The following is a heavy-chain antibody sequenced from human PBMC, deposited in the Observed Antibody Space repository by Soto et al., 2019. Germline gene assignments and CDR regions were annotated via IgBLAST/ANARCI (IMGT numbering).Heavy chain of an antibody. CDR2: ISGSGGST. CDR3: AKDPNDSSGYYLSYFDY. V-gene: IGHV3-23*01. D-gene: IGHD3-22*01. CDR1: GFTFSSYA. Sequence: EVQLLESGGGLVQPGGSLRLSCAASGFTFSSYAMSWVRQAPGKGLEWVSAISGSGGSTYYADSVKGRFTISRDNSKNKLYLQMNSLRAEDTAVYYCAKDPNDSSGYYLSYFDYWGQGTLVTVSS. J-gene: IGHJ4*02.